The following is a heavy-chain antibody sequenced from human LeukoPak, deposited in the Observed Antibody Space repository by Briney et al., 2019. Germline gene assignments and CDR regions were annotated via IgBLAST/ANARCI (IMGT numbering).Heavy chain of an antibody. CDR3: ARRGGADYSNYEGYYYYMDV. D-gene: IGHD4-11*01. Sequence: GESLKISCKGSGYSFTSYWIGWVRQMPGKGLEWMGIIYPGDSDTRYSPSFQGQVTISADKSISTAYLQWSSLKASDTAMYYCARRGGADYSNYEGYYYYMDVWGKGTTVTVSS. CDR1: GYSFTSYW. J-gene: IGHJ6*03. CDR2: IYPGDSDT. V-gene: IGHV5-51*01.